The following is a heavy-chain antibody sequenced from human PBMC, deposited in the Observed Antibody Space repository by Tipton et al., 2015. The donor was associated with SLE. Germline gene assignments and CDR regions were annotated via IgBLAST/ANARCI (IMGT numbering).Heavy chain of an antibody. CDR3: AREGIVVLLAVALRHSYYYYMDV. V-gene: IGHV4-31*03. CDR2: IYYSGSS. CDR1: GDSISNAGYY. D-gene: IGHD2-2*01. J-gene: IGHJ6*03. Sequence: TLSLTCTVSGDSISNAGYYWTWIRQRPGKGLEWIGYIYYSGSSYYNPSLESRLSISMDASKNQFSLNLRSVTAADTAVYYCAREGIVVLLAVALRHSYYYYMDVWGKGTTVTVSS.